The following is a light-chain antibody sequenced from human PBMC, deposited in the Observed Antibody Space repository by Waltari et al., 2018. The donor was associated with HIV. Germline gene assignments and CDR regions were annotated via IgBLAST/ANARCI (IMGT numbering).Light chain of an antibody. V-gene: IGKV3-15*01. J-gene: IGKJ2*01. CDR3: QQYDSGPRGIT. Sequence: EIVMTQSPPTLSVSPGQRVTISCRASQSISAKVAWYQQRPGPAPRLLIYAAATRPTGIPARFSGSGSGTEFTLTITSLQSEDFATYFCQQYDSGPRGITFGQGTMLEIK. CDR1: QSISAK. CDR2: AAA.